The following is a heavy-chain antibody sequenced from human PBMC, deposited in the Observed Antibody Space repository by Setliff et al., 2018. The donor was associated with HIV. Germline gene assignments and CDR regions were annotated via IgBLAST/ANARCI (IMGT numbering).Heavy chain of an antibody. CDR1: GFTFSDYG. V-gene: IGHV3-48*01. J-gene: IGHJ4*02. D-gene: IGHD3-22*01. Sequence: GGLRLSCAASGFTFSDYGMNWVRQAPGRGLEWVSHISSSSSRIYYADSVKGRFTISRDNAKNSLYLQMNSLRAEDTAVYYCARASRGGYYGSSGYAYWGQGTLVTVSS. CDR3: ARASRGGYYGSSGYAY. CDR2: ISSSSSRI.